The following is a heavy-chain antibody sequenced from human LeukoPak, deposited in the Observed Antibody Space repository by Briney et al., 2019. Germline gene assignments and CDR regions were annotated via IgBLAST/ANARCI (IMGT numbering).Heavy chain of an antibody. D-gene: IGHD6-19*01. CDR3: ARLPYSSGWFDAFDI. CDR2: INHSGST. J-gene: IGHJ3*02. CDR1: GGSFSGYY. Sequence: PSETLSLTCAVYGGSFSGYYWSWIRQPPGKGLEWIGEINHSGSTNYNPSLKSRVTISVDTSKNQFSLKPSSVTAADTAVYYCARLPYSSGWFDAFDIWGQGTMVTVSS. V-gene: IGHV4-34*01.